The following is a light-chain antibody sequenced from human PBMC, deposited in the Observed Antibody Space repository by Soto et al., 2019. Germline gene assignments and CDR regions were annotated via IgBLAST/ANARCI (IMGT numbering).Light chain of an antibody. CDR3: CSYAGSSTWV. J-gene: IGLJ3*02. V-gene: IGLV2-23*01. CDR1: SSDVGSYNL. Sequence: QSALTQPASVSGSPGQSITISCTGTSSDVGSYNLVSWYQQHPGKAPKLMIYEGSKRPSGVSNRFSGSKSGNTACLTISGLQAEDEADYYGCSYAGSSTWVFGGGTKRTVL. CDR2: EGS.